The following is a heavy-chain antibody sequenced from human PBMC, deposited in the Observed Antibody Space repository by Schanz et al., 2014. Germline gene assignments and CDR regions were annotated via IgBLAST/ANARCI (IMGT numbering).Heavy chain of an antibody. V-gene: IGHV3-23*04. D-gene: IGHD1-26*01. J-gene: IGHJ4*02. Sequence: EVQLVESGGGLVQPGGSLRLSCAASGFTFSSYSMNWVRQAPGKGLEWVSSISSGGGSTYYADSVKGRFTISRDNSKNTLYLQMNSLRAEDTGLYFCARGGSGSHYRLDYWGQGTLVTVSS. CDR1: GFTFSSYS. CDR2: ISSGGGST. CDR3: ARGGSGSHYRLDY.